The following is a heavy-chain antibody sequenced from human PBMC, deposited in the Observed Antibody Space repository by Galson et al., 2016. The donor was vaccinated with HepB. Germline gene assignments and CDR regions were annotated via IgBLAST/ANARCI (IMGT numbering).Heavy chain of an antibody. CDR1: GFTFTTYA. D-gene: IGHD3/OR15-3a*01. Sequence: SLRLSCAASGFTFTTYAMSWVRQAPGKGLEWVASISGGDDNSFCADSVKGRFTISRDNSKNTVSLQTYSLRAEDTAVYYCAKLSIINIRSGYYGFPNLWGQGTLVTVPS. V-gene: IGHV3-23*01. CDR2: ISGGDDNS. CDR3: AKLSIINIRSGYYGFPNL. J-gene: IGHJ5*02.